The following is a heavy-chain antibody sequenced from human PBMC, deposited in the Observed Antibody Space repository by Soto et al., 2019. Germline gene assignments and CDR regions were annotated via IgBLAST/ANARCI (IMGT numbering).Heavy chain of an antibody. CDR2: ISSSSSVI. V-gene: IGHV3-48*02. CDR3: ARVAAGATSYYSGSGYDDPSDI. J-gene: IGHJ3*02. Sequence: EVQLVESGGDLVQRGGSLRLSCAVSGFTFNMYSMNWVRQAPGKGLEWVSYISSSSSVIYYADSVKGRFTVARDNANNALYLQMNSLRDEDTAVYYCARVAAGATSYYSGSGYDDPSDIWGQGTMVTVSS. D-gene: IGHD3-22*01. CDR1: GFTFNMYS.